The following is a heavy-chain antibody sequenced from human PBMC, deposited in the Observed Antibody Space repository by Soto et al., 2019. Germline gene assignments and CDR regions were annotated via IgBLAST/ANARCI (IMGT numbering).Heavy chain of an antibody. CDR1: GGSISSGGYY. CDR2: IYYSGRT. Sequence: QVQLQESGPGLVKPSQTLSLTCTVSGGSISSGGYYWSWIRQHPGKGLEWIGYIYYSGRTYYNPSLKSRVTISVHTSKNQFSLKLSSVTAADTAVYYCARGLLEMGTIDYLGQGTLVTVSS. V-gene: IGHV4-31*03. D-gene: IGHD1-1*01. CDR3: ARGLLEMGTIDY. J-gene: IGHJ4*02.